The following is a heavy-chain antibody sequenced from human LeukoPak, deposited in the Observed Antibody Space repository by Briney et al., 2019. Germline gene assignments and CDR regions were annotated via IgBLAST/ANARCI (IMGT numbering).Heavy chain of an antibody. J-gene: IGHJ4*02. D-gene: IGHD6-13*01. CDR2: ISGSGGGT. Sequence: PGGSLRLSCAASGFSFSAHAMSWVRQAPGKGLEWVSAISGSGGGTYYPGSVQGRFTISRDNSKNTLWLQMNSLRDEDTAVYYCSKAPERIAGTGGYFDFWGQGTLVAVSS. CDR3: SKAPERIAGTGGYFDF. CDR1: GFSFSAHA. V-gene: IGHV3-23*01.